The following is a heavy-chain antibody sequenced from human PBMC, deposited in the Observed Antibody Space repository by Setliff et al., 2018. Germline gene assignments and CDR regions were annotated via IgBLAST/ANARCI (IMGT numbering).Heavy chain of an antibody. CDR2: IYYSGRT. D-gene: IGHD3-16*01. J-gene: IGHJ4*02. CDR1: GGSISIYY. Sequence: SETLALTCTVSGGSISIYYWSWIRQPPGKRLEWIGYIYYSGRTHYNPSLESRVTISVDTSKSQVSLRLNSATAADTAVYYCARLRGAFDYWGQGTLVTVSS. V-gene: IGHV4-59*01. CDR3: ARLRGAFDY.